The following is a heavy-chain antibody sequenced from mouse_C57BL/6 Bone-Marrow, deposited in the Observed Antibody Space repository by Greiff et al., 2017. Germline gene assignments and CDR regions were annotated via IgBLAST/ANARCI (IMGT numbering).Heavy chain of an antibody. CDR1: GYTFTGYW. V-gene: IGHV1-9*01. CDR2: ILPGSGST. CDR3: ARTAGVTTVVATEDY. D-gene: IGHD1-1*01. J-gene: IGHJ2*01. Sequence: VQLQQSGAELMKPGASVKLSCKATGYTFTGYWIEWVKQRPGHGLEWIGEILPGSGSTNYNEKFKGKATFTADTSSNTAYMQLSSLTTEDSAIYYCARTAGVTTVVATEDYWGQGTTLTVAS.